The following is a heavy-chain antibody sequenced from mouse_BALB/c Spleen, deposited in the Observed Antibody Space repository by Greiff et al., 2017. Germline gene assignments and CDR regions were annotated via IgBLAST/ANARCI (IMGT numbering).Heavy chain of an antibody. V-gene: IGHV5-4*02. Sequence: EVKVVESGGGLVKPGGSLKLSCAASGFTFSDYYMYWVRQTPEKRLEWVATISDGGSYTYYPDSVKGRFTISRDNAKNNLYLQMSSLKSEDTAMYYCAREGGDYDGKAWFAYWGQGTLVTVSA. CDR1: GFTFSDYY. CDR2: ISDGGSYT. J-gene: IGHJ3*01. CDR3: AREGGDYDGKAWFAY. D-gene: IGHD2-4*01.